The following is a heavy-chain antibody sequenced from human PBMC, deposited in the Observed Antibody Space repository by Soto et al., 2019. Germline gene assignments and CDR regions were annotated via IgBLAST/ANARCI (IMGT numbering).Heavy chain of an antibody. D-gene: IGHD3-3*02. V-gene: IGHV3-21*01. CDR2: ITSSGSYV. CDR3: VKDEGIEAMDV. Sequence: GGSLRLSCVTSGFTFSRNAMNWVRQAPGKGLEWVASITSSGSYVYYADSVKGRFSASRDNAKNSLSLQMDSLRPDDTAIYFCVKDEGIEAMDVWGQGTTVTVSS. J-gene: IGHJ6*02. CDR1: GFTFSRNA.